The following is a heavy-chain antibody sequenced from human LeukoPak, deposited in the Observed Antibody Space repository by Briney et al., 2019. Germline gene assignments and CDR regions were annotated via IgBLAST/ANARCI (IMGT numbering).Heavy chain of an antibody. V-gene: IGHV3-20*04. CDR3: ARTRYSGSYAGADY. J-gene: IGHJ4*02. CDR1: GFTFDDYG. Sequence: AGGSLRLSCAASGFTFDDYGMTWARQVPGKGLEWVSGINWNGGSTGYADSVKGRFTISRDNAKNSLYLQMSSLRTEDTAFYYCARTRYSGSYAGADYWGQGTLVTVSS. CDR2: INWNGGST. D-gene: IGHD1-26*01.